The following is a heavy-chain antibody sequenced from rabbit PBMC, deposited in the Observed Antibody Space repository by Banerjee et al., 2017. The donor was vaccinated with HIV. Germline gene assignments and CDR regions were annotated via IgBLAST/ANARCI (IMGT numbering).Heavy chain of an antibody. V-gene: IGHV1S47*01. D-gene: IGHD8-1*01. Sequence: QQQLEESGGDLVKPEGSLTLTCKASGIDFSSYGISWVRQAPGKGPEWIAWIYPGLGITKYANSVKGRFTISSDNAQNTVSLQMTSLTGSDTATYFCASQGRYGGSNYYIGFNLWGQGTLVTVS. CDR1: GIDFSSYG. CDR3: ASQGRYGGSNYYIGFNL. CDR2: IYPGLGIT. J-gene: IGHJ4*01.